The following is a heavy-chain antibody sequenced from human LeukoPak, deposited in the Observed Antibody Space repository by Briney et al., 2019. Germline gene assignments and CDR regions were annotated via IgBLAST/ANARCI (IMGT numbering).Heavy chain of an antibody. J-gene: IGHJ6*02. CDR2: ISGSGGST. Sequence: GGSLRLSCAASGFTLSSYAMSWVRQAPGKGLEWVSAISGSGGSTYYADSVKGRFTISRDNSKITLYLQMNSLRAEDTAVYYCAKDQVTMVRGVSYYYYYGMDVWGQGTTVTVSS. CDR1: GFTLSSYA. CDR3: AKDQVTMVRGVSYYYYYGMDV. V-gene: IGHV3-23*01. D-gene: IGHD3-10*01.